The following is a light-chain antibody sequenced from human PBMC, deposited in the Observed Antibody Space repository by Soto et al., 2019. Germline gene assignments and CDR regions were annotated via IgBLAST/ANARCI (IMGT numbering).Light chain of an antibody. CDR1: QSVSSN. V-gene: IGKV3D-15*01. Sequence: EIVLTQSPATLSLSPWERATLSCRASQSVSSNLAWYQQKPGQAPRLLIYGASSRATGIPDRFSGSGSGTEFTLTISSLQSEDFAVYYCQQYNNWPPKTFGQGSKVDIK. CDR3: QQYNNWPPKT. J-gene: IGKJ1*01. CDR2: GAS.